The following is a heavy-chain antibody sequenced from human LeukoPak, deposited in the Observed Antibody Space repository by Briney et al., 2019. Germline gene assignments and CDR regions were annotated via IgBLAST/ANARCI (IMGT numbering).Heavy chain of an antibody. J-gene: IGHJ5*02. CDR3: ARVDGFS. Sequence: GGSLRLSCAASGFTFSSYAMHWVRQAPGKGLEWVAVISYDGSSKYYADSVKGRFTISRDNSKNTLYLQMNSLRAEDTAVYYCARVDGFSWGQGTLVTVSS. V-gene: IGHV3-30-3*01. CDR2: ISYDGSSK. CDR1: GFTFSSYA. D-gene: IGHD3-3*01.